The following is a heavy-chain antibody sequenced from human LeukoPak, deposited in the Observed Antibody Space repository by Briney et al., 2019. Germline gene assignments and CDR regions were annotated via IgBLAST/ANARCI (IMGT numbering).Heavy chain of an antibody. J-gene: IGHJ3*02. D-gene: IGHD6-19*01. V-gene: IGHV3-23*01. CDR1: GFIFNCYA. CDR3: AKSGDSSGWFRAFDI. CDR2: ISCSDGSK. Sequence: PGGSLRLSCAPSGFIFNCYAISWVRQAPGKGLDWVSGISCSDGSKYYADSVKGRFSISRDNSKKTLFLQMNSLRPEDTAVYYCAKSGDSSGWFRAFDIWGQGTLVTVS.